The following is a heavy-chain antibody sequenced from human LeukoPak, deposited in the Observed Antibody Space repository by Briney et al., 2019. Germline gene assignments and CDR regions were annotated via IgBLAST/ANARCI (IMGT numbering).Heavy chain of an antibody. CDR1: GYTLTELS. Sequence: GASVKVSCKVSGYTLTELSMHWVRQAPGKGLEWMGGFDPEDGETIYAQKFQGRVTMTEDTSTDTAYMELSSLRSEDTAVYYCATDLRGLDYYDSSGYRQSLVSYWGQGTLVTVSS. CDR2: FDPEDGET. D-gene: IGHD3-22*01. CDR3: ATDLRGLDYYDSSGYRQSLVSY. J-gene: IGHJ4*02. V-gene: IGHV1-24*01.